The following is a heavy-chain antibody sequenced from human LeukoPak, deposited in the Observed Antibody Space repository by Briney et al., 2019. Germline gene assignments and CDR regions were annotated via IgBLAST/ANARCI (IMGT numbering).Heavy chain of an antibody. D-gene: IGHD2/OR15-2a*01. Sequence: GRSLRLSCAASGFTFSSYAMHWVRQAPGKGLEWVAVISYDGSNKYYADSVKGRFTISRDNSKNSLYLQMNSLGAEDTAVYYCARDIFTGVTVPSTRMKSIHFFDYWGQGTLVTVSS. J-gene: IGHJ4*02. CDR1: GFTFSSYA. CDR3: ARDIFTGVTVPSTRMKSIHFFDY. V-gene: IGHV3-30*04. CDR2: ISYDGSNK.